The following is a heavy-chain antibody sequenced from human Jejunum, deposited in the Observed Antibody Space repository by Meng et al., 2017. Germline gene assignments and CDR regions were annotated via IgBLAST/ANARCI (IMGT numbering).Heavy chain of an antibody. J-gene: IGHJ4*02. V-gene: IGHV3-74*03. CDR2: ITNDGSRT. D-gene: IGHD2-2*01. Sequence: VELVWSGGGLVQPGGSLRLSCAASGFTFSSYWMHWVRQAPGKGLVWVSRITNDGSRTMYADSVKGRFIISRDNAKNTLYLQINSLRAEDTAMYYCARDQDGAGGTIDHWGQGTLVTVSS. CDR1: GFTFSSYW. CDR3: ARDQDGAGGTIDH.